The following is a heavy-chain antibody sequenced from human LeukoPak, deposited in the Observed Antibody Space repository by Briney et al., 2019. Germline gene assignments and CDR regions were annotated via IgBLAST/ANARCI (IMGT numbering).Heavy chain of an antibody. CDR1: GGSISSYY. D-gene: IGHD6-13*01. CDR2: IYYSGST. CDR3: ARGPAAGIDTGHYDY. J-gene: IGHJ4*02. V-gene: IGHV4-59*01. Sequence: SETLSLTCTVSGGSISSYYWNWIRQPPGKGLEWIGYIYYSGSTNYNPSLKSRVTISLDTSKNQFSLKLTSVTAADTAVYYCARGPAAGIDTGHYDYWGQGTLVTVSS.